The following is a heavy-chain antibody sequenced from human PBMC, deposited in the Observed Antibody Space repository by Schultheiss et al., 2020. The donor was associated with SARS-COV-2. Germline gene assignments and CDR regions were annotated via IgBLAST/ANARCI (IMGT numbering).Heavy chain of an antibody. CDR2: ISYDGSNK. J-gene: IGHJ6*02. V-gene: IGHV3-30-3*01. Sequence: GGSLRLSCAASGFTFSSYTMHWARQAPDKGLEWVAVISYDGSNKYYADSVKGRFTISRDNSKNTLYLQMNSLRAEDTAVYYCAILGANYGMDVWGQGTTVTVSS. CDR3: AILGANYGMDV. CDR1: GFTFSSYT.